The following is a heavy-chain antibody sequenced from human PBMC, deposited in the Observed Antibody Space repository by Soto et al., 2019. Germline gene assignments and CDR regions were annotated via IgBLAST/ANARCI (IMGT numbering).Heavy chain of an antibody. CDR1: GGTFSSYA. D-gene: IGHD3-9*01. Sequence: GASVKVSCKASGGTFSSYAISWVRQAPGQGLEWMGGIIPIFGTANYAQKFQGRVTITADESTSTAYMELSSLRSEDTAVYYCARARLLRYFDWLSSMDVWGQGTTVTVSS. CDR2: IIPIFGTA. J-gene: IGHJ6*02. V-gene: IGHV1-69*13. CDR3: ARARLLRYFDWLSSMDV.